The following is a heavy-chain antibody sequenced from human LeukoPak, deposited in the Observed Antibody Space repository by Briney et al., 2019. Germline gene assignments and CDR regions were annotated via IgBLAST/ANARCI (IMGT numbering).Heavy chain of an antibody. D-gene: IGHD2-2*01. Sequence: SETLSLTCAVYGGSYSGYYWSWIRQLPGKGLEWIGEINHSGSTNYNPSLKSRVTISVDTSKNQFSLKLSSVTAADTAVYYCARGPRRGYAYYFDYWGQGTLVTVSS. CDR2: INHSGST. CDR3: ARGPRRGYAYYFDY. V-gene: IGHV4-34*01. CDR1: GGSYSGYY. J-gene: IGHJ4*02.